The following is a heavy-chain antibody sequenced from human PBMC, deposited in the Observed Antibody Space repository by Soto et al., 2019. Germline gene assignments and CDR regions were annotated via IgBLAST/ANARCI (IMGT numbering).Heavy chain of an antibody. D-gene: IGHD3-3*01. V-gene: IGHV1-18*01. CDR3: ARDQYYDFWSGHPEHFDY. Sequence: ASVKVSCKASGYTFTSYGISWVRQAPGQGLEWMGWISAYNGNTNYAQKLQGRVTMTTDTSTSTAYMELRSLRSDDTAVYYCARDQYYDFWSGHPEHFDYWGQGTLVTVS. J-gene: IGHJ4*02. CDR1: GYTFTSYG. CDR2: ISAYNGNT.